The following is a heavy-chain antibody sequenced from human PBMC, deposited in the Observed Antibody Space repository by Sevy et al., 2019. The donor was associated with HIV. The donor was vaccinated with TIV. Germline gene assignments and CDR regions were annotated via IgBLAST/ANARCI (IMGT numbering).Heavy chain of an antibody. Sequence: GGSLRLSCAASGFTFSKYSVSWVRQPPGKGLEWVSTLSFGCGEINYAGSVKGRFTISRDNSKSSVYLQMNNLRPEDTAVYYCAREGCTKPHDYWGQGTLVTVSS. CDR2: LSFGCGEI. J-gene: IGHJ4*02. D-gene: IGHD2-8*01. V-gene: IGHV3-23*01. CDR3: AREGCTKPHDY. CDR1: GFTFSKYS.